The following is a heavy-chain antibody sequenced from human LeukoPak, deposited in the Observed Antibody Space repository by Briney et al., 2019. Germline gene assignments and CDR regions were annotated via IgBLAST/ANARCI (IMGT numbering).Heavy chain of an antibody. J-gene: IGHJ4*02. V-gene: IGHV3-33*01. CDR2: IWSDGSNK. Sequence: GKSLRLSCATSGLTFSGYGMHWVRQAPGKGLEWVTVIWSDGSNKYYADSVKGRFTISRDNSKNTLYLQMNSLRAEDTAVYYCARGYYAGRGHHFEYWGQGTLVTVPS. D-gene: IGHD3-22*01. CDR3: ARGYYAGRGHHFEY. CDR1: GLTFSGYG.